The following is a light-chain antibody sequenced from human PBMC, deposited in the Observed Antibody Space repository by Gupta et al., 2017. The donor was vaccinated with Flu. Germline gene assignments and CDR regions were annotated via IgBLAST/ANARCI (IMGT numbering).Light chain of an antibody. CDR3: QQLRAYPVT. CDR2: DAS. J-gene: IGKJ4*01. Sequence: DRFIVTCRASQGSSYYLAWFKLKPGKAPKLLIYDASTLQTGVPSRFSGSRSGTEFTLTISSLQPEDFATYYCQQLRAYPVTFGGGTRIQIK. CDR1: QGSSYY. V-gene: IGKV1-9*01.